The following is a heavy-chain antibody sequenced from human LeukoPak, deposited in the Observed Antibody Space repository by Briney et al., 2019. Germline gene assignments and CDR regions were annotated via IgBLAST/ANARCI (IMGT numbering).Heavy chain of an antibody. J-gene: IGHJ4*02. D-gene: IGHD6-19*01. CDR1: GFTFNSYS. V-gene: IGHV3-48*01. CDR2: ISSRSSRI. CDR3: ARGGAVGYVIDY. Sequence: PGGSLRLSCAASGFTFNSYSMNWVRQAPGKGLEWVSYISSRSSRIYYTESVKGRFTISRDNAKNSLYLQMNSLRAEDTAVYYCARGGAVGYVIDYWGQGTLVTVSS.